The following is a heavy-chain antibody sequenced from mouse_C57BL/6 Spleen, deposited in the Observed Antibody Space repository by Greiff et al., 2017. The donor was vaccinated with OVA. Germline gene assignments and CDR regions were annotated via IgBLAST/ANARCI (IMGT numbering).Heavy chain of an antibody. V-gene: IGHV5-4*01. CDR1: GFTFSSYA. D-gene: IGHD2-3*01. Sequence: EVQLVESGGGLVKPGGSLKLSCAASGFTFSSYAMSWVRQTPEKRLEWVATISDGGSYTYYPDNVKGRFTISRDNAKNNLYLQMSHLKSEDTAMYYCARDGSYDGYWGFAYWGQGTLVTVSA. J-gene: IGHJ3*01. CDR2: ISDGGSYT. CDR3: ARDGSYDGYWGFAY.